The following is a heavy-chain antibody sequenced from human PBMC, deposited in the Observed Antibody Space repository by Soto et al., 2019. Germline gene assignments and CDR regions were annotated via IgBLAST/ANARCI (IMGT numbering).Heavy chain of an antibody. CDR2: ISSSSSYI. Sequence: EVQLVESGGGLVKPGGSLRLSCAASGFTFSSYSMNWVRQAPGKGLEWVSSISSSSSYIYYADSVKGRFTISRDNAKNSLYLQMNSLRAEDTAVYYCAREGVVVVAATENGGVVDYWGQGTLVTVSS. J-gene: IGHJ4*02. D-gene: IGHD2-15*01. CDR1: GFTFSSYS. CDR3: AREGVVVVAATENGGVVDY. V-gene: IGHV3-21*01.